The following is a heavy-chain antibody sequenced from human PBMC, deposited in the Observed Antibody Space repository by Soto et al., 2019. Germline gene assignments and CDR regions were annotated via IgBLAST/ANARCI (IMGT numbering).Heavy chain of an antibody. Sequence: QVQLVQSGAELKKPGSSVRVSCQASGGTFSSYSVNWVRQAPGQGLEWMGGIIPIFPTADHAQRFQGRVTIRQDKSTNTAYMELSSIRSDDTGVYYWTIRTCGFGVVAMGGLDVWGQGTTVTVSS. CDR3: TIRTCGFGVVAMGGLDV. D-gene: IGHD3-3*01. CDR1: GGTFSSYS. CDR2: IIPIFPTA. J-gene: IGHJ6*01. V-gene: IGHV1-69*14.